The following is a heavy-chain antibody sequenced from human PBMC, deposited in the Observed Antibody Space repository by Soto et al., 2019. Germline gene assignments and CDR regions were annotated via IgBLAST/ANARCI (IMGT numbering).Heavy chain of an antibody. CDR2: ISYDGSNK. D-gene: IGHD3-22*01. J-gene: IGHJ4*01. CDR1: GFTFSSYA. V-gene: IGHV3-30-3*01. CDR3: AREAAQGPIVVVIKGIFDY. Sequence: QVQLVESGGGVVQPGRSLRLSCAASGFTFSSYAMHWVRQAPGKGLEWVAVISYDGSNKYYADSVKGRFTISRDNSKNTLYLQMNSLRSEDTVVYYCAREAAQGPIVVVIKGIFDYCVQGTLVTVSS.